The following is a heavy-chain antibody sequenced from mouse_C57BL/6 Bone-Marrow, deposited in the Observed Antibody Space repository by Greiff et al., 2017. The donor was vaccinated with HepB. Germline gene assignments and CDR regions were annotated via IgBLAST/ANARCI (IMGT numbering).Heavy chain of an antibody. D-gene: IGHD2-2*01. CDR3: ARDATRALYYGYDGGGRYWYFDV. CDR1: GFTFSDFY. Sequence: EVMLVESGGGLVQSGRSLRLSCATSGFTFSDFYMEWVRQAPGKGLEWIAASRNKANDYTTEYSASVKGRFIVSRDTSQSILYLQMNALRAEDTAIDYCARDATRALYYGYDGGGRYWYFDVWGTGTTVTVSS. V-gene: IGHV7-1*01. CDR2: SRNKANDYTT. J-gene: IGHJ1*03.